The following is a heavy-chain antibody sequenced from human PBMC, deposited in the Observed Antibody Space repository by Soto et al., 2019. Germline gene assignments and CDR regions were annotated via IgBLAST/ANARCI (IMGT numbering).Heavy chain of an antibody. D-gene: IGHD3-22*01. CDR2: IHYSGST. V-gene: IGHV4-59*01. CDR3: ARVVPNYYDSSGYYYDTYFDY. CDR1: GGSISSYY. Sequence: SETLSLTCTVSGGSISSYYWSWIRQPPGKGLEWIGYIHYSGSTNYNPSLKSRVTISVDTSKNQFSLKLSSVTAADTAVYYCARVVPNYYDSSGYYYDTYFDYWGQGTLVTVSS. J-gene: IGHJ4*02.